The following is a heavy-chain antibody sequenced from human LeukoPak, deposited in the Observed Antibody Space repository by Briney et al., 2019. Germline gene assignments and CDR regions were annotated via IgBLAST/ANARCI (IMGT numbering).Heavy chain of an antibody. Sequence: ASVNVSCKVSGYTLTELFMHWVRQAPGKGLEWMGGFDPEDVETIYAQKFQGRVTMTEDTSTDTAYMELSSLRSEDTAVYFCATAYRCSSTSCHHHNWFDPWGQGTLVTVSS. CDR1: GYTLTELF. D-gene: IGHD2-2*01. J-gene: IGHJ5*02. V-gene: IGHV1-24*01. CDR3: ATAYRCSSTSCHHHNWFDP. CDR2: FDPEDVET.